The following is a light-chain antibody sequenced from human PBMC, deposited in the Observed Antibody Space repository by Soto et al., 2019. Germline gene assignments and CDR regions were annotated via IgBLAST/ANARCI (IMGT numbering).Light chain of an antibody. CDR1: SSNIGADFD. Sequence: QSVLTQPPSVSGAPGQRITISCTGSSSNIGADFDVDWYQQLPGAAPKLLIYGNTNRPSGVPDRFSGSKSGTSASLAITGLQAEDEADYYCQSYDRSLTGVFGTGTKVTVL. V-gene: IGLV1-40*01. J-gene: IGLJ1*01. CDR2: GNT. CDR3: QSYDRSLTGV.